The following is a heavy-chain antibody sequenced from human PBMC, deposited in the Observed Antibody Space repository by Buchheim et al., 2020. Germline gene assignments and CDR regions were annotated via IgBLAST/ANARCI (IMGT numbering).Heavy chain of an antibody. V-gene: IGHV1-69*06. J-gene: IGHJ2*01. CDR3: AREDDL. Sequence: QLVQSGAEVKRPGSSVKVSCRASGGTFSSAVIGWVRHAPGHGLEWMGGIIPVFGTLNYAQKFQGRLSIAADRSTSTVYMELSSLTSDDTAVYFCAREDDLWGRGTL. CDR1: GGTFSSAV. CDR2: IIPVFGTL.